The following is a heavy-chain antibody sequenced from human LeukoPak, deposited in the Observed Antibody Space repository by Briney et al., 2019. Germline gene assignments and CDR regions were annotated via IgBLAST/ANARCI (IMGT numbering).Heavy chain of an antibody. CDR3: ARNWYGSSWSEQIYYFDY. J-gene: IGHJ4*02. D-gene: IGHD6-13*01. CDR2: MFHSGST. Sequence: SETLSLTCTVSGYFISRGYFWGWIRQSPGKGLEWIASMFHSGSTYYNPSLKSRVTMSVDTSKNQFSLRLSSVTAADTAVYYCARNWYGSSWSEQIYYFDYWGQGTLVTVSS. V-gene: IGHV4-38-2*02. CDR1: GYFISRGYF.